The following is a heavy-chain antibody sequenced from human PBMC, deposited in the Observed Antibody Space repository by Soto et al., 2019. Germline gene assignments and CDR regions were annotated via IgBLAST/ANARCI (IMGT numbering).Heavy chain of an antibody. J-gene: IGHJ6*02. Sequence: PSETLSLTCAVYGGSFSGYYWSWIRQPPGKGLEWIGEINHSGSTNYNPSLKSRVTISVDTSKNQFSLKLSSATAADTAVYYCARVDGWSGYYYGMDVWGQGTTVTVSS. CDR1: GGSFSGYY. CDR3: ARVDGWSGYYYGMDV. V-gene: IGHV4-34*01. CDR2: INHSGST. D-gene: IGHD6-19*01.